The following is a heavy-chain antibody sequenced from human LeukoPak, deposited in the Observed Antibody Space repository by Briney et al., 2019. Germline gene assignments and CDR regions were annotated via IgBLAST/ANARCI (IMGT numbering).Heavy chain of an antibody. CDR3: TKKIKAAHYSSGCFDY. J-gene: IGHJ4*02. D-gene: IGHD6-19*01. CDR1: GFTFSRFA. CDR2: ISGTGSST. Sequence: GGSLRLSCVASGFTFSRFAMSWVRQAPGKGLEWVSGISGTGSSTYYADSVKGRLTISRDNSKNTLYLQMHSLRADDTAVYYCTKKIKAAHYSSGCFDYWGQGALVTVSS. V-gene: IGHV3-23*01.